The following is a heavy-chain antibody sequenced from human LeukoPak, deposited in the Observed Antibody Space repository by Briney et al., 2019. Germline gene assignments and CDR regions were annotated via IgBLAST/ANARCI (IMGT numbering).Heavy chain of an antibody. Sequence: GASVKVSCKASGYTFTNHYIHWVRQAPGQGLEWMGIINPSDGGATYAQKFQGRLTMSRDTSTSTLYMELSSLRSEDTAIYYCARKAPHDSSGWYFDLWGRGTLVTVSS. V-gene: IGHV1-46*01. J-gene: IGHJ2*01. CDR2: INPSDGGA. D-gene: IGHD3-22*01. CDR1: GYTFTNHY. CDR3: ARKAPHDSSGWYFDL.